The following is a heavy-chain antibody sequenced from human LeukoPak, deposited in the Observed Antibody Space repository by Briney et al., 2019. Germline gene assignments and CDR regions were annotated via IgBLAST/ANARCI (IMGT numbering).Heavy chain of an antibody. V-gene: IGHV3-21*01. Sequence: GGSLRPSGAASGFTFSTYSINWVRPAPGKGLEWVSSISSSSSYIYYADSVKGRFTISRYNAKNSLYLQMNSLRAEDTAVYYCARVGLVDYWGQGTLVTVSS. CDR2: ISSSSSYI. CDR3: ARVGLVDY. CDR1: GFTFSTYS. J-gene: IGHJ4*02.